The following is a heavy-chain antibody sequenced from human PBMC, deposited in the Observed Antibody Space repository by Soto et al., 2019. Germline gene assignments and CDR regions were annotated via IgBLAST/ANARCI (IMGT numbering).Heavy chain of an antibody. J-gene: IGHJ5*02. CDR3: ARGRDCGGDCPNWFDP. Sequence: EVQLVESGGGLVQPGGSLRLSCAASGFTVSSNYMSWVRQAPGKGLEWVSVIYSGGSTYYADPVKGRFTISRHNSKNTRYLQMNGLRAEDTAVYYCARGRDCGGDCPNWFDPWGQGTLVTVSS. CDR1: GFTVSSNY. CDR2: IYSGGST. V-gene: IGHV3-53*04. D-gene: IGHD2-21*02.